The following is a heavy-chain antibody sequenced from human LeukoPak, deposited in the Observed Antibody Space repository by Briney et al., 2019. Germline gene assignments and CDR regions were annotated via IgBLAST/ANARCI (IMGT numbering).Heavy chain of an antibody. D-gene: IGHD5-24*01. V-gene: IGHV1-69*04. CDR1: GGTFSSYA. Sequence: ASVKVSCKASGGTFSSYAISWVRQAPGQGLEWMGRIIPILGIANYAQKFQGRVTITADKSTSTAYMELSSLRSEDTAVYYCARVVEMATIVWFDPWGQGTLVTVSS. CDR2: IIPILGIA. J-gene: IGHJ5*02. CDR3: ARVVEMATIVWFDP.